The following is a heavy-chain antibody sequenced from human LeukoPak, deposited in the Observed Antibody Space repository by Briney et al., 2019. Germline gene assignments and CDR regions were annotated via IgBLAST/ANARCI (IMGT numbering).Heavy chain of an antibody. CDR3: ARDKVSGATLLDY. CDR1: EFTFGNYW. Sequence: GGSLRLSCAASEFTFGNYWMSWVRQVPGKGPEWVANIRQDGNEFYYVDSVKGRFTISRDNARNSLYLQMNSLRVEDTAVYYCARDKVSGATLLDYWGQGTLVTVSS. D-gene: IGHD1-26*01. J-gene: IGHJ4*02. CDR2: IRQDGNEF. V-gene: IGHV3-7*01.